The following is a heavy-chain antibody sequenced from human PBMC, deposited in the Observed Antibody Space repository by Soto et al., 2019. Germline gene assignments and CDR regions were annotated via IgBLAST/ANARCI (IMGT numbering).Heavy chain of an antibody. Sequence: PRESLKISCKGSGYSFTSYWIGWLRQMPGKVLEWMGIIYPGDSDTRYSPSFQGQVTISADKSISTAYLQWSSLKASDTAMYYCARHYCSSTSCYPVYNYYRMDVWGQATTVTVSS. V-gene: IGHV5-51*01. CDR3: ARHYCSSTSCYPVYNYYRMDV. D-gene: IGHD2-2*01. CDR2: IYPGDSDT. J-gene: IGHJ6*02. CDR1: GYSFTSYW.